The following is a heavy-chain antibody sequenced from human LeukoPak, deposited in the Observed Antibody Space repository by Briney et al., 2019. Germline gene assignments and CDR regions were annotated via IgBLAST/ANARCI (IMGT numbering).Heavy chain of an antibody. J-gene: IGHJ3*02. CDR2: IYSGGST. V-gene: IGHV3-53*01. CDR3: AKVRMITMIAYDAFDI. Sequence: PGGSLRLSCAASGLTVSRNYMSWVRQAPGKGLESVSVIYSGGSTYYAESVRGRFTISRDNSKNTLYLQMNSLRAEDTAVYYCAKVRMITMIAYDAFDIWGQGTMVTVSS. D-gene: IGHD3-22*01. CDR1: GLTVSRNY.